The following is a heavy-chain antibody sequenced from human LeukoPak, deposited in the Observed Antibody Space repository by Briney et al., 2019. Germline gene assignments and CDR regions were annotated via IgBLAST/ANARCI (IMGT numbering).Heavy chain of an antibody. CDR1: GYTFTSYD. Sequence: ASVKVSCKASGYTFTSYDINWVRQATGQGLEWMGWMNPNSGNTGYAQKFQGRVTMTRNTSISTAYMELSSLRSEDTAVYYCARIYGDYDPLDYWGQGTLVTISS. J-gene: IGHJ4*02. D-gene: IGHD4-17*01. V-gene: IGHV1-8*01. CDR3: ARIYGDYDPLDY. CDR2: MNPNSGNT.